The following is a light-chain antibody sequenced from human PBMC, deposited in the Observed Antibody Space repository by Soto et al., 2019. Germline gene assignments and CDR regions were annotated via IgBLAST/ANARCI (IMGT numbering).Light chain of an antibody. CDR3: QQYNNWPSWT. V-gene: IGKV3-15*01. CDR1: QSINRD. J-gene: IGKJ1*01. CDR2: GAS. Sequence: EIVLTQSPGTLSLSPGESATLSCSASQSINRDLAWYEQKPGQTPRRVIYGASTRATGIPARFSGSGSGTEFTLTISSLQSEDFAVYYCQQYNNWPSWTFGQGTKVE.